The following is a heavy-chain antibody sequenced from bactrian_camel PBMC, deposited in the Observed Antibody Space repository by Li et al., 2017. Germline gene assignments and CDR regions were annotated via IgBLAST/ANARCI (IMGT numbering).Heavy chain of an antibody. CDR3: AADFVFRCARGQYNY. V-gene: IGHV3S1*01. D-gene: IGHD3*01. CDR1: GCTYSTYC. J-gene: IGHJ4*01. Sequence: HVQLVESGGGSVQAGGSLRLSCVASGCTYSTYCMGWFRQAPGKEREGVARIYTGSGPTNLADSVKGRFTISKDNTKNTLYLQMNSLKPEDTAMYYCAADFVFRCARGQYNYWGQGTQVTVS. CDR2: IYTGSGPT.